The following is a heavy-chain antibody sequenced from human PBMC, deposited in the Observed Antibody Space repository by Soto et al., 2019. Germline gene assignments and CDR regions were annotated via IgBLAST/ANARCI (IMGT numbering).Heavy chain of an antibody. D-gene: IGHD1-26*01. CDR3: TKGPSGSYYYFDY. CDR1: GGSITSANW. Sequence: SETLSLSFAVSGGSITSANWWTWARQPPGGGLEGIGIFSRSGITNYKASLKSRVTMSVDKTKNDVSLKLTSVTAADTAVYYCTKGPSGSYYYFDYWGQGTLVTVSS. V-gene: IGHV4-4*02. J-gene: IGHJ4*02. CDR2: FSRSGIT.